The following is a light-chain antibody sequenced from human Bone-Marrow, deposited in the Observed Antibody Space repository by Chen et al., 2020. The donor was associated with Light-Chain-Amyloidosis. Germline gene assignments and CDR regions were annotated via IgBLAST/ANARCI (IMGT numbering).Light chain of an antibody. J-gene: IGLJ3*02. CDR2: DDS. CDR1: NIGSTS. Sequence: SYVLTQPSSVSVARGQTATIACGGNNIGSTSVHWYQQTPGQAPLLVVYDDSDRPSGIPERLSGSNAGNTATLTISRVAAGDEADYYCQVWDRSSDRPVFGGGTKLTVL. V-gene: IGLV3-21*02. CDR3: QVWDRSSDRPV.